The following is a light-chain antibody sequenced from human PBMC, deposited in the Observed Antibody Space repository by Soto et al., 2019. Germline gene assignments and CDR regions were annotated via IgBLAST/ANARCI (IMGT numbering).Light chain of an antibody. J-gene: IGLJ1*01. CDR2: GNS. Sequence: QSVLTQPPSVSGAPGQRVTISCTGSSSNIGAGYDVHWYQQLPGTAPKLLIYGNSNRPSGVPDRFSGSKSGTSASLAITGLHAEDEADYYCCSYVGATTYVFGTGTKVTVL. V-gene: IGLV1-40*01. CDR3: CSYVGATTYV. CDR1: SSNIGAGYD.